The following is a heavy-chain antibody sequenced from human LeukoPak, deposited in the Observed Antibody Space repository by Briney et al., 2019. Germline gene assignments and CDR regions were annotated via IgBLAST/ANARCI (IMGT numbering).Heavy chain of an antibody. D-gene: IGHD7-27*01. Sequence: ASVNVSCKASGYTFTIYDFNWVRQATGQRPEWMGWMSPNSGDTGYAQKFQDRVTMTRNTSISTAYMELSSLRSDDTAVYYCARGPPNWGYDYWGPGTLVTVSS. V-gene: IGHV1-8*01. J-gene: IGHJ4*02. CDR2: MSPNSGDT. CDR1: GYTFTIYD. CDR3: ARGPPNWGYDY.